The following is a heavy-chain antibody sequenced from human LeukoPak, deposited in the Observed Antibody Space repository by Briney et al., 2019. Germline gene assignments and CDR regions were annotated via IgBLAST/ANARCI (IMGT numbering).Heavy chain of an antibody. CDR2: IVGSGGST. D-gene: IGHD1-26*01. J-gene: IGHJ4*02. CDR1: GFTFGSHA. Sequence: GGSLRLSCAASGFTFGSHAMGWVRQPPGKGLEWVSGIVGSGGSTYHADSVKGRFTISRDNSKNTLYLQMNSLRGEDTALYYCAKDPYGTYYGRFDCWGQGTLVTVSS. V-gene: IGHV3-23*01. CDR3: AKDPYGTYYGRFDC.